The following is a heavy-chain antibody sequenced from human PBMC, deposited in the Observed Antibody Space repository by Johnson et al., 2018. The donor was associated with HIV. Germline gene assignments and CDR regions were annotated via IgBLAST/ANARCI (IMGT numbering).Heavy chain of an antibody. Sequence: VQLVESGGDLVQPGGSLRLSCAVSGFIFSSYDMHWVRQATGKGLEWVSAIGTAGDTYYPGSVKGRFTISRENAKNSLYLQMNSLRAGDTAVYYCTSTIDVVPTGMSYDAVDIWGQGTMVTVSS. CDR1: GFIFSSYD. D-gene: IGHD5-12*01. CDR2: IGTAGDT. J-gene: IGHJ3*02. V-gene: IGHV3-13*01. CDR3: TSTIDVVPTGMSYDAVDI.